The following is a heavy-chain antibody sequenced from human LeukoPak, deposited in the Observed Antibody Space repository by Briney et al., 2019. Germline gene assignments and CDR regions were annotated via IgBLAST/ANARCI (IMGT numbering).Heavy chain of an antibody. J-gene: IGHJ4*02. D-gene: IGHD2-21*02. V-gene: IGHV3-21*04. Sequence: SGGSLRLSCEASGFTFTTYSMTWVRQAPGKGLEWVSIISSGSSAIFSADALKGRFTISRDNAKTSLYLQMNSLRAEDAAVYYCAKDFVVVPGNVNYFDYWGQGTLVTVSS. CDR2: ISSGSSAI. CDR3: AKDFVVVPGNVNYFDY. CDR1: GFTFTTYS.